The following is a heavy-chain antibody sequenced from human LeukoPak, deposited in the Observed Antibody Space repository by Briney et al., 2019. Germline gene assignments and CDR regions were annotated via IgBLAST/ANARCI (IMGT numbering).Heavy chain of an antibody. CDR2: MNPNSGNT. Sequence: ASVKVSCKASGYTFTSYDINWVRQATGQGLVWMGWMNPNSGNTGYAQKFQGRVTMTRNTSISTAYMELSSLRSEDTAVYYCARGVGNYYYMDVWGKGTTVTASS. J-gene: IGHJ6*03. CDR1: GYTFTSYD. CDR3: ARGVGNYYYMDV. V-gene: IGHV1-8*01.